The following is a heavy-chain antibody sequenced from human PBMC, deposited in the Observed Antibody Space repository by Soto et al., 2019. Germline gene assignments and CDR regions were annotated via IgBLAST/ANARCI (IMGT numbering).Heavy chain of an antibody. J-gene: IGHJ4*02. CDR2: IYWNDDM. CDR3: AHLAVAGTIGCFDY. D-gene: IGHD6-19*01. Sequence: SGPTLVNPTQTLTLTCTFSGFSLSTSGVGVGWIRQPPGKALEWLALIYWNDDMHYSPSLKSRLTIAKDTSKNQVVLTMTNMDPVDTATYYCAHLAVAGTIGCFDYWGQGTLVTVSS. CDR1: GFSLSTSGVG. V-gene: IGHV2-5*01.